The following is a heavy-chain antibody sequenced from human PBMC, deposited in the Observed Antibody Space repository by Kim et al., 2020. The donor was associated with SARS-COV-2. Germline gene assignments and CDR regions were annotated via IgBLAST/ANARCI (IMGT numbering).Heavy chain of an antibody. J-gene: IGHJ6*01. D-gene: IGHD3-10*01. CDR2: IYYSGST. CDR3: ARHFPFTMVRGVIAHYYYG. CDR1: GGSISSYY. V-gene: IGHV4-59*08. Sequence: SETLSLTCTVSGGSISSYYWSWIRQPPGKGLEWIGYIYYSGSTNYNPSLKSRVTISVDTSKNQFSLKLSSVTAADTAVYYCARHFPFTMVRGVIAHYYYG.